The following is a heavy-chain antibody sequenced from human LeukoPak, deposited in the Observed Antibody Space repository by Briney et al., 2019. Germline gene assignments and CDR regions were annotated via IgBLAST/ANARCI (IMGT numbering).Heavy chain of an antibody. J-gene: IGHJ4*02. CDR1: GFTFSSYV. V-gene: IGHV3-23*01. CDR2: ISGSGGST. D-gene: IGHD3-3*01. CDR3: AKDQVSYYDFWSGYPIGFDY. Sequence: PGGSLRLSCAASGFTFSSYVMSWVRQAPGKGLEWVSAISGSGGSTYYADSVKGRFTISRDNSKNTLYLQMNSLRAEDTAVYYCAKDQVSYYDFWSGYPIGFDYWGQGTLVTVSS.